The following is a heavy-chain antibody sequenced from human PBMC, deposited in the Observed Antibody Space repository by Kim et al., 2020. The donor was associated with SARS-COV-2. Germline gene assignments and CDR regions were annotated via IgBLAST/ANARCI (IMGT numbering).Heavy chain of an antibody. Sequence: GGSLRLSCAASGFTFSTYGMHWVRQAPGKGLEWVAVIWYDGSNKYYADSVKGRFTISRGNAKNTLYLQMNSLRAEDTAVYYCAKDLQDYCGDNWDTVMD. V-gene: IGHV3-33*06. CDR1: GFTFSTYG. CDR2: IWYDGSNK. J-gene: IGHJ6*01. CDR3: AKDLQDYCGDNWDTVMD. D-gene: IGHD1-1*01.